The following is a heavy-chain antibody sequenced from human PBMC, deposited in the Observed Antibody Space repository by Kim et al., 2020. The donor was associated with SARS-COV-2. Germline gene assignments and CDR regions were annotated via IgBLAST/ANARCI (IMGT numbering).Heavy chain of an antibody. CDR1: GFTFSSYS. Sequence: GGSLRLSCAASGFTFSSYSMNWVRQAPGKGLEWVSSISSSSSYIYYADSVKGRFTISRDNAKNSLYLQMNSLRAEDTAVYYCARDLEYSGYDKSDYWGQGTLVTVSS. CDR3: ARDLEYSGYDKSDY. D-gene: IGHD5-12*01. V-gene: IGHV3-21*01. J-gene: IGHJ4*02. CDR2: ISSSSSYI.